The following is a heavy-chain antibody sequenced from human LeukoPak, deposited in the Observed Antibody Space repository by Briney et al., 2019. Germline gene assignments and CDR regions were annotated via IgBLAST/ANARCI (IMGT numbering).Heavy chain of an antibody. CDR2: ISYDGSNK. CDR3: ALVVYYYGSGSYSPFDY. CDR1: GFTFSDYY. V-gene: IGHV3-30*03. Sequence: GGSLRLSCAASGFTFSDYYMSWVRQAPGKGLEWVAVISYDGSNKHYADSVKGRFTISRDNSKNTLYLLMNSLRAEDTAVYYCALVVYYYGSGSYSPFDYWGQGTLVTVSS. D-gene: IGHD3-10*01. J-gene: IGHJ4*02.